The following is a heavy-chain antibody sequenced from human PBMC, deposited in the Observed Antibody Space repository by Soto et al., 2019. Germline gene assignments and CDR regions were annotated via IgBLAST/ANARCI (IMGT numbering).Heavy chain of an antibody. CDR1: EGTFSSYA. D-gene: IGHD1-7*01. Sequence: QVQLVQSGAEVKKPGSSVKVSCKASEGTFSSYAISWVRQAPGQGLEWMGGIIPIFGTANYAQKFQGRVTITADESTSTAYMELSILRSEDTAVYYCARGRSRGLDLRFVLDYWGPGTLVTVSS. V-gene: IGHV1-69*01. J-gene: IGHJ4*02. CDR2: IIPIFGTA. CDR3: ARGRSRGLDLRFVLDY.